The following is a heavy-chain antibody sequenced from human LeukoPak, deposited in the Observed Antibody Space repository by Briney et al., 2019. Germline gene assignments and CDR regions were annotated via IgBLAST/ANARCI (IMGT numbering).Heavy chain of an antibody. CDR2: KYQSGST. CDR3: ARVGTGSSSGHLDY. Sequence: PSETLSLTCAVSCYSISSGYYWGWIRQPPGKGLEWIGSKYQSGSTYYNPSLKSRVTISLDTSKNHFSLKLSSVTAADTPLAYCARVGTGSSSGHLDYWGQGTLVTVSS. V-gene: IGHV4-38-2*01. D-gene: IGHD6-19*01. CDR1: CYSISSGYY. J-gene: IGHJ4*02.